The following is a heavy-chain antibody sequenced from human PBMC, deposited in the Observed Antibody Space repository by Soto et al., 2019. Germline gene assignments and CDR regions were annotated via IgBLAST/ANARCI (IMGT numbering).Heavy chain of an antibody. Sequence: GASVKVSCKTSGYSFSSHGITWVRQAPGQGLEWMGWISGYNGNTNYAQTLQGRVTMTTDTATSTAYMELRSLRSDDTAVYYCVRALVKMIRGTLIDNFYGMDVWGQGTTVTVSS. D-gene: IGHD3-10*01. V-gene: IGHV1-18*04. CDR1: GYSFSSHG. CDR2: ISGYNGNT. J-gene: IGHJ6*02. CDR3: VRALVKMIRGTLIDNFYGMDV.